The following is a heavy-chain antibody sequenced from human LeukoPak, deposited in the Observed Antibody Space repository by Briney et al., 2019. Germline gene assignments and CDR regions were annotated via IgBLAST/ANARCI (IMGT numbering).Heavy chain of an antibody. CDR1: GGSISSYY. CDR3: ARSIDCSSTRCYTSWFDP. V-gene: IGHV4-59*01. CDR2: IYYSGST. Sequence: PSETLSLTCTVSGGSISSYYWSWIRQPPGKGLEWIGYIYYSGSTNYNPSLKSRVTISVDTSKNQFSLKLSSVTAADTAVYYCARSIDCSSTRCYTSWFDPWGQGTLVTVSS. D-gene: IGHD2-2*02. J-gene: IGHJ5*02.